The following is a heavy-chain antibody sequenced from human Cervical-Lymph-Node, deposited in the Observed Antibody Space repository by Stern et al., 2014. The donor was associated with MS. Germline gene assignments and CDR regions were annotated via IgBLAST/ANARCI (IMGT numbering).Heavy chain of an antibody. J-gene: IGHJ6*02. Sequence: MQLVESGAEVKKPGSSVKVSCKASGGTFSSYAISWVRQAPGQGLEWMGGIIPIFGTANYAQKFQGRVTITADESTSTAYMELSRLRSEDTAVYYCARASSGWASYYYYGMDVWGQGTTVTVSS. V-gene: IGHV1-69*01. CDR1: GGTFSSYA. D-gene: IGHD6-19*01. CDR3: ARASSGWASYYYYGMDV. CDR2: IIPIFGTA.